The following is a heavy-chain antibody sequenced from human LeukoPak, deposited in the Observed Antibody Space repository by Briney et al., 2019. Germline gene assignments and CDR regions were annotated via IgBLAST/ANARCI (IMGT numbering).Heavy chain of an antibody. D-gene: IGHD3-10*01. CDR2: INHRGST. J-gene: IGHJ5*02. V-gene: IGHV4-34*01. CDR3: ARHYPLLWLLDP. CDR1: GGSFSGYY. Sequence: PSETLSLTCAVYGGSFSGYYWSWIRQPPGKGLEWIGEINHRGSTNYNPSLKSRVTISVDTSKNQFSLKLSSVTAADTAVYFCARHYPLLWLLDPWGQGTLVTVSS.